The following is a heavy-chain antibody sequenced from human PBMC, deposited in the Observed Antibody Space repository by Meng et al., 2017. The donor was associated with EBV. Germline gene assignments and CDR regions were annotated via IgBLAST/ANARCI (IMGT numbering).Heavy chain of an antibody. CDR3: VRDLWLRIGECV. D-gene: IGHD5-12*01. Sequence: QMRASGEAVNMPGASGTTACTRSEETVINFGIRWVRQAPGQGLEWMGDITPVFVIATSAESFQGRVTLSADTSTRTAYRDLSSLRSGDTAVYYCVRDLWLRIGECVWGQGTLVTVSS. J-gene: IGHJ4*02. V-gene: IGHV1-69*17. CDR1: EETVINFG. CDR2: ITPVFVIA.